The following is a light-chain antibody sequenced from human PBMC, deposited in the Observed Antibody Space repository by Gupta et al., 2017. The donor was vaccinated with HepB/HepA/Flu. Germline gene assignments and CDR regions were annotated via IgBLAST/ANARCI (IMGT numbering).Light chain of an antibody. Sequence: EIVLTQSPATLSLSPGERATLSCRASQSVSSYLAWYQQKPDQAPRLLIYDASNRATGIPARFSCSGSGTDFTLTISSLEPQDFAVYYCQQRSNWLTFGGGTKVEIK. V-gene: IGKV3-11*01. CDR1: QSVSSY. J-gene: IGKJ4*01. CDR3: QQRSNWLT. CDR2: DAS.